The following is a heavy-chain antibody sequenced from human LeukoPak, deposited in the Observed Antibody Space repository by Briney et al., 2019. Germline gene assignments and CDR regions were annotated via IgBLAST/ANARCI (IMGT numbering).Heavy chain of an antibody. CDR2: FDPEDGET. CDR1: GYTLTELS. Sequence: ASVTVSCKVSGYTLTELSMHWVRQAPGKGLEWMGGFDPEDGETIYAQKFQGRVTMTEDTSTDTAYMELSSLRSEDTAVYYCATERVYSGSYHTYYYGMDVWGQGTTVTVSS. J-gene: IGHJ6*02. CDR3: ATERVYSGSYHTYYYGMDV. V-gene: IGHV1-24*01. D-gene: IGHD1-26*01.